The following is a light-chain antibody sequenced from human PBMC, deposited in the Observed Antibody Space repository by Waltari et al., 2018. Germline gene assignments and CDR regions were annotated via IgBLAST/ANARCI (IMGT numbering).Light chain of an antibody. CDR2: RND. CDR1: ASNLGGNV. V-gene: IGLV1-44*01. CDR3: AAWDDSPNGHWV. J-gene: IGLJ3*02. Sequence: QSELTQPPSASRTPGQRVTISCSGRASNLGGNVVNWYQQFPGKAPKLVIYRNDQRPSGVPDRFSGSKSGTSASLAISGLQSEDEADYYCAAWDDSPNGHWVFGGGTKVTVL.